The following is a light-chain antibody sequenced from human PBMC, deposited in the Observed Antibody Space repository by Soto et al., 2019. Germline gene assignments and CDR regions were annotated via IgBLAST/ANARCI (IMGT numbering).Light chain of an antibody. J-gene: IGKJ4*01. CDR3: QQYTISSLT. Sequence: EIVLTQSPGTLSLSPGERATLSCRASQTINNNYLAWYQQKPGQAPRLLIYDASSRATGIPDRFSGSGSGTDFTLTISRLELEDFAVYYCQQYTISSLTFGGGTKVEIK. V-gene: IGKV3-20*01. CDR1: QTINNNY. CDR2: DAS.